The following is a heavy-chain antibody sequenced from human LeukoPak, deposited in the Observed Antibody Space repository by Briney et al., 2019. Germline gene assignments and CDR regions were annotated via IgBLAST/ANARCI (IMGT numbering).Heavy chain of an antibody. J-gene: IGHJ4*02. CDR3: ARSAILDYYYGSGRFFDY. Sequence: ASVKVSCKASGYTFTSFAVHWVRQAPGQRPEWMGWMNIGNGNTKYSQNIQDRITFIRDTSANTVYMELSSLTSEDTAVYYCARSAILDYYYGSGRFFDYWGQGSLVTVSS. D-gene: IGHD3-10*01. V-gene: IGHV1-3*04. CDR2: MNIGNGNT. CDR1: GYTFTSFA.